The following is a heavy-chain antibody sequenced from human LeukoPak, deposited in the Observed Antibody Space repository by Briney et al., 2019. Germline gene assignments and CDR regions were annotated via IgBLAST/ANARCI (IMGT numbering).Heavy chain of an antibody. V-gene: IGHV3-9*01. CDR1: GFTFDDYA. Sequence: SLRLSCAASGFTFDDYAMHWVRQAPGKGLEWVSGISWNSGSIGYADSVKGRFTISRDNAKNSLYLQMNSLRAEDTALYYCASGYDSSGSKGYFDYWGQGTLVTVSS. D-gene: IGHD3-22*01. J-gene: IGHJ4*02. CDR2: ISWNSGSI. CDR3: ASGYDSSGSKGYFDY.